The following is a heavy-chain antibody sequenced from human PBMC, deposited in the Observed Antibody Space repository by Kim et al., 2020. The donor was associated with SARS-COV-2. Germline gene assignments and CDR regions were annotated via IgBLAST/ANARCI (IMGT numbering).Heavy chain of an antibody. CDR3: AKGTAIAAAGTLKG. V-gene: IGHV3-43*01. J-gene: IGHJ4*02. Sequence: ADTVKGRFANSRDNSKNALYLQMNSLRTEDTALYYCAKGTAIAAAGTLKGWGQGTLVTVSS. D-gene: IGHD6-13*01.